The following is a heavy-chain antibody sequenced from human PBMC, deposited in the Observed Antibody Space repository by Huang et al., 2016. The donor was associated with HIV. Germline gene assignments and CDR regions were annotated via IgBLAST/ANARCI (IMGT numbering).Heavy chain of an antibody. CDR1: GFPFSDYG. CDR2: MAYDGTTK. Sequence: QVQLVESGGGVVQPGGSLRLSCATSGFPFSDYGLPWVRQTPGKGLEWVAFMAYDGTTKVYADSVEGRFTVSRDNSKSTLYLQTNSLRLEDTSIYYCLKDQVGPWGQGTLVTVSS. V-gene: IGHV3-30*02. D-gene: IGHD3-10*01. CDR3: LKDQVGP. J-gene: IGHJ5*02.